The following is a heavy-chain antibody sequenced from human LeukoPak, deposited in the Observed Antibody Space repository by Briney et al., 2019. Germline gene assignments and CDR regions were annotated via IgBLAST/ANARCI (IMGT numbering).Heavy chain of an antibody. D-gene: IGHD1-1*01. CDR2: ISGNGGSA. CDR1: GFTFSTYS. Sequence: GGSLRLSCAAPGFTFSTYSLNWVRQAPGKGLEWVSYISGNGGSAYYTDSVKGPFTTSRDNAKNSLYLQMNSLRDEDTAVCYCARSPYSDNWNFDYWGQGTLVTVSS. J-gene: IGHJ4*02. CDR3: ARSPYSDNWNFDY. V-gene: IGHV3-48*02.